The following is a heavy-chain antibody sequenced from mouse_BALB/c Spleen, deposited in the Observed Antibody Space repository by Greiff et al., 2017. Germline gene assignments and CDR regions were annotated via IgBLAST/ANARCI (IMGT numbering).Heavy chain of an antibody. CDR2: IDPANGNT. V-gene: IGHV14-3*02. Sequence: VQLQQPGAELVKPGASVKLSCKASGYTFTSYWMHWVKQRPEQGLEWIGRIDPANGNTKYDPKFQSKATITADTSSNTAYLQLSSLTSEDTAVYYCARPYDGYRGYYAMDYWGQGTSVTVSS. CDR1: GYTFTSYW. D-gene: IGHD2-3*01. J-gene: IGHJ4*01. CDR3: ARPYDGYRGYYAMDY.